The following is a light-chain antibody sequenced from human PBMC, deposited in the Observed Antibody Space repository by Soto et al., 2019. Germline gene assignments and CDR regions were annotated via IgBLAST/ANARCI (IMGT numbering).Light chain of an antibody. CDR2: GAS. Sequence: EIVMTQSPATLSVSPGERATLSCRASQSVSSSLAWYQQKPGQAPRLLIYGASTRATGIPARFSGSGSGTEFALTVSSLPSEDFAVYYCQQYNDWPPWTFGKGTKVEIK. CDR3: QQYNDWPPWT. J-gene: IGKJ1*01. V-gene: IGKV3-15*01. CDR1: QSVSSS.